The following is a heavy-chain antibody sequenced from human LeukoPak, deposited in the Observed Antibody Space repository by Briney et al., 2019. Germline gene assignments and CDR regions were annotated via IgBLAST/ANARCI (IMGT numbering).Heavy chain of an antibody. Sequence: SQTLSLTCTVSGGSISSGGHYWSWIRQHPGKGLEWIGYIYYSGSTYYNPSLKSRVTISVDTSENQFSLKLSSVTAADTAVYYCAREGSGSYPMYYFDYWGQGTLVTVSS. D-gene: IGHD1-26*01. CDR3: AREGSGSYPMYYFDY. J-gene: IGHJ4*02. V-gene: IGHV4-31*03. CDR2: IYYSGST. CDR1: GGSISSGGHY.